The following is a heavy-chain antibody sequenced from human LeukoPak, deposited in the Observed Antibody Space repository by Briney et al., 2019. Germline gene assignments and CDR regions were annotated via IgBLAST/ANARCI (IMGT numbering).Heavy chain of an antibody. CDR1: GGSFSGYY. CDR3: ARSGYDFWSGYSQYFQH. Sequence: PSETLSLTCAVYGGSFSGYYWSWIRQPPGKGLEWIGEINHSGSTNYNPSLKSRVTISVDTSKNQFSLKLSSVTAADTAVYYCARSGYDFWSGYSQYFQHWSQGTLVTVSS. CDR2: INHSGST. V-gene: IGHV4-34*01. J-gene: IGHJ1*01. D-gene: IGHD3-3*01.